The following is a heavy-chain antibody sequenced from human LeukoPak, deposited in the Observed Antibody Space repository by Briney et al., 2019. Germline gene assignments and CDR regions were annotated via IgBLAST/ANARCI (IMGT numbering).Heavy chain of an antibody. CDR2: INHGGGT. CDR1: GESFINYD. J-gene: IGHJ2*01. V-gene: IGHV4-34*01. CDR3: ARAMSHYGDNEPEPRWYFDL. Sequence: SETLSLTCAVYGESFINYDWSWIRQPPGKGLEWIGEINHGGGTNYNPSLKSRVTISVDTSKNHFSLKLSSVSAADTAVYFCARAMSHYGDNEPEPRWYFDLWGRGTLVTVSS. D-gene: IGHD1-14*01.